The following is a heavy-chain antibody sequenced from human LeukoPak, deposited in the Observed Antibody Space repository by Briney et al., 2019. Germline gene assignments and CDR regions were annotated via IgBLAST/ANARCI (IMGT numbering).Heavy chain of an antibody. Sequence: GGSLRLSCAASGFTFSRYGMNWVRQAPLKGLEWVAFIRFDGSTKFCADSVKGRCTISRDNSKNTLYLQMNSLRTEDTAVYFCAKSGGNTSSREFFDSWGQGTLVTVSS. CDR3: AKSGGNTSSREFFDS. CDR1: GFTFSRYG. D-gene: IGHD1-7*01. CDR2: IRFDGSTK. J-gene: IGHJ4*02. V-gene: IGHV3-30*02.